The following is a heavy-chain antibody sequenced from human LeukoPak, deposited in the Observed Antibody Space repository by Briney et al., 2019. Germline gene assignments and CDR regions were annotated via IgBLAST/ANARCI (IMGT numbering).Heavy chain of an antibody. V-gene: IGHV4-34*01. J-gene: IGHJ4*02. CDR2: INHSGST. Sequence: SETLSLTCAVYGGPFSGYYWSWIRQPPGKGLEWIGEINHSGSTNYNPSLKSRVTISVDTSKNQFSLKLSSVTVADTAVYYCARLPFDYWGQGTLVTVSS. CDR3: ARLPFDY. CDR1: GGPFSGYY.